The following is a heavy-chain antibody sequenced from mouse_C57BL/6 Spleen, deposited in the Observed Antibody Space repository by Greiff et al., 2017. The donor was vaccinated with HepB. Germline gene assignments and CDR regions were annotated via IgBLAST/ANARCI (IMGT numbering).Heavy chain of an antibody. CDR3: ARGRDYGSSYSWFAY. J-gene: IGHJ3*01. D-gene: IGHD1-1*01. Sequence: QVQLQQPGAELVKPGASVKLSCKASGYTFTSYWMHWVKQRPGQGLEWIGMIHPNSGSTNYNEKFKSKATLTVDKSSSTAYMQLSSLTSEDSAVYYCARGRDYGSSYSWFAYWGQGTLVTVSA. V-gene: IGHV1-64*01. CDR2: IHPNSGST. CDR1: GYTFTSYW.